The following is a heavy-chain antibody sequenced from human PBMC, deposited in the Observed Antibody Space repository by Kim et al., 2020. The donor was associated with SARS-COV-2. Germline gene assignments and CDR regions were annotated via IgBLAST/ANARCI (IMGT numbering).Heavy chain of an antibody. V-gene: IGHV1-24*01. CDR1: GYTLVELS. CDR2: LDPEGGET. Sequence: ASVKVSCKLSGYTLVELSIHWVRQTPGKGLEWMGTLDPEGGETLSSQKFQGRLTVIEDTSIETAFMELSSLTSDDTAIYYCATNEGESPDFLDCWGQGTLVTVSS. J-gene: IGHJ4*02. CDR3: ATNEGESPDFLDC. D-gene: IGHD3-16*01.